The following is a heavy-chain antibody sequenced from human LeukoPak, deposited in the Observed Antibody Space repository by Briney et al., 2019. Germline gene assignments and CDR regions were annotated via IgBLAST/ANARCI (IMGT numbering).Heavy chain of an antibody. CDR3: ARDATCSGGSCYRGYYYYGMDV. J-gene: IGHJ6*02. CDR2: IYTSGST. D-gene: IGHD2-15*01. CDR1: GGSISSGSYY. V-gene: IGHV4-61*02. Sequence: SQTLSLTCTVSGGSISSGSYYWSWIRQPAGKGLEWIGRIYTSGSTNYNPSLKRRVTISVDTSKNQFSLRLSSVTAADTAVYYCARDATCSGGSCYRGYYYYGMDVWGQGTTVTVSS.